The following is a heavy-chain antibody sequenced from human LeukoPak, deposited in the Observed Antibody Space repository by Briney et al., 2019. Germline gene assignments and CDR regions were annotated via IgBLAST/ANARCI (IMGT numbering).Heavy chain of an antibody. Sequence: SETLSLTCAVYGGSFSGYYWSWIRQPPGKGLEWIGEINHSGSTNYNPSLKSRVTISVDTSKNQFSLKLSSVTAADTAVYYRARQVHFDCSGGSCYSLTSYFDYWGQGTLVTVSS. CDR2: INHSGST. D-gene: IGHD2-15*01. CDR1: GGSFSGYY. V-gene: IGHV4-34*01. J-gene: IGHJ4*02. CDR3: ARQVHFDCSGGSCYSLTSYFDY.